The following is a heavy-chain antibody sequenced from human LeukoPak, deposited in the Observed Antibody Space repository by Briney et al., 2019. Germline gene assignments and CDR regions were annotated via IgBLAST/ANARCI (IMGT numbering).Heavy chain of an antibody. CDR1: GYTSTGYY. CDR3: ARERIVATNWFDP. J-gene: IGHJ5*02. D-gene: IGHD5-12*01. CDR2: INPNSGGT. V-gene: IGHV1-2*02. Sequence: ASVKVSCKASGYTSTGYYMHWVRQAPGQGLEWMGWINPNSGGTNYAQKFQGRVTMTRDTSISTAYMELSRLRSDDTAVYYCARERIVATNWFDPWGQGTLVTVSS.